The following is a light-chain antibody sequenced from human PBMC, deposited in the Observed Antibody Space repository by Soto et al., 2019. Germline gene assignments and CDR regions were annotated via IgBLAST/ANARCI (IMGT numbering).Light chain of an antibody. CDR3: QQYNNLHPLT. CDR2: GAS. CDR1: QSVSSN. Sequence: EIVMTQSPATLSVSPGERATLSCRASQSVSSNLAWYQQIPGQAPRLLIYGASTRATGIPARFSGSGSGTEFTLTISSLQSEALAVYYCQQYNNLHPLTFGRGTKVEIK. V-gene: IGKV3-15*01. J-gene: IGKJ4*01.